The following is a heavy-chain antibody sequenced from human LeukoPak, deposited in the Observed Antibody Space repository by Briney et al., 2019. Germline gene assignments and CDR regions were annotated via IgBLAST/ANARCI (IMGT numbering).Heavy chain of an antibody. D-gene: IGHD5-24*01. CDR3: ARDDGYNFWYFDY. J-gene: IGHJ4*02. Sequence: SETLSLTCTVSGGSISSYHWSWIRQPPGKGLEWLAYMYYSGSTNYNPSLKSRVTISVDTSKNQFSLKLSSVTAADTAVYYCARDDGYNFWYFDYWGQGTLVTVSS. CDR2: MYYSGST. CDR1: GGSISSYH. V-gene: IGHV4-59*01.